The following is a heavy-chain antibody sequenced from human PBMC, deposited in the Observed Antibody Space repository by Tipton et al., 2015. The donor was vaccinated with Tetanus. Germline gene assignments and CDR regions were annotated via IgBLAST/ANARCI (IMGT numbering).Heavy chain of an antibody. D-gene: IGHD3-9*01. CDR3: VKGTYYDILASVFDS. V-gene: IGHV3-9*01. CDR1: GITFDDYA. Sequence: SLRLSCAASGITFDDYAMHWVRQFPGKGLEWVAGISWNSGSKIYADSVRGRFTISRDNAKNSLYLQMNSLRVEDTALYYCVKGTYYDILASVFDSWGQGAPVSVST. CDR2: ISWNSGSK. J-gene: IGHJ5*01.